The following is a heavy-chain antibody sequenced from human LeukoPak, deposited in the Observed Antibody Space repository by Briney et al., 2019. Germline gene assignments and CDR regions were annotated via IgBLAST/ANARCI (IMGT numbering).Heavy chain of an antibody. Sequence: GESLKISCKGSGYSFTNYWIAWVRQMPGKGLEWMGIIYPGDSDTRYSPSFLGQVTISVAKSFGTAYLQWSSLRASDTARYYCARHPGYCNSTNCYYYYGMDVWGQGTTVTVSS. CDR1: GYSFTNYW. CDR2: IYPGDSDT. D-gene: IGHD2-2*01. CDR3: ARHPGYCNSTNCYYYYGMDV. V-gene: IGHV5-51*01. J-gene: IGHJ6*02.